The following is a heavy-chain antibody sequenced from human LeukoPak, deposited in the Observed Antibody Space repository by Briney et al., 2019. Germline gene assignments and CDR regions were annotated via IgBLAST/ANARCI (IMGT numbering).Heavy chain of an antibody. CDR1: GGSLCGYF. D-gene: IGHD2-2*01. J-gene: IGHJ4*02. CDR2: IYHSGST. CDR3: ARSFRGYCSSTSYPNLDY. V-gene: IGHV4-34*01. Sequence: PSETLSLTRAVYGGSLCGYFWRAIRQPPGRGVGWIGEIYHSGSTNYNQSLKSRVTISVDTSKNQLSLKLSSVTAADTAVYYCARSFRGYCSSTSYPNLDYWGQGTLVTVSS.